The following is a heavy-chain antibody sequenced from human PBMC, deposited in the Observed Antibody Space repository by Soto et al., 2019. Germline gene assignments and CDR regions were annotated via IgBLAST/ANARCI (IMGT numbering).Heavy chain of an antibody. V-gene: IGHV1-69*06. Sequence: GASVKVSCKASGGTFSSYAISWVRQAPGQGLEWMGGIIPIFGTANYAQKFQGRVTITADKSTSTAYMELSSLRSEDTAVYYCAREGGSYYEFYYGMDVWGQGTTVTVSS. CDR2: IIPIFGTA. CDR1: GGTFSSYA. D-gene: IGHD1-26*01. J-gene: IGHJ6*02. CDR3: AREGGSYYEFYYGMDV.